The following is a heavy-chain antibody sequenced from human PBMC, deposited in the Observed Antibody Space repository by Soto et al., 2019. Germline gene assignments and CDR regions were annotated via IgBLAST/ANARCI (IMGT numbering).Heavy chain of an antibody. V-gene: IGHV1-18*01. D-gene: IGHD6-19*01. CDR3: ARDAQYSSRWHPIDY. J-gene: IGHJ4*02. CDR1: GYTFTDYG. Sequence: ASVKVSCKASGYTFTDYGISWVRQAPGQGLEWMGWIHTYNGNTNYAQKVQGRVTMTTDSSTSTAYMELRSLRSDDTAVYYCARDAQYSSRWHPIDYWGQETLVTVSS. CDR2: IHTYNGNT.